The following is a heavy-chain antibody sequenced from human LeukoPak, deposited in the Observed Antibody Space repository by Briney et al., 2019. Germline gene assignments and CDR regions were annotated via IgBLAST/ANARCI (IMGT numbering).Heavy chain of an antibody. V-gene: IGHV4-30-2*01. Sequence: TLSLTCDVSGDSMSSSRFSWSWIRQTPGKGLEGIGYSYHGGSTHYNPSLKSRVTISVDRSKKHFSLHLNSVTAADTAVSYCARMVVDVTRWFDPWGKGIMVTVSS. J-gene: IGHJ5*02. CDR3: ARMVVDVTRWFDP. CDR2: SYHGGST. CDR1: GDSMSSSRFS. D-gene: IGHD2-15*01.